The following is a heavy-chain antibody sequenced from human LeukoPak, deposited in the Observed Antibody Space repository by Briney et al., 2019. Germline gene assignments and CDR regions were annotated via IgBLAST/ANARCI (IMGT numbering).Heavy chain of an antibody. D-gene: IGHD4-17*01. CDR2: ISWDGGST. J-gene: IGHJ4*02. CDR3: AKGTLGDYRAGPDY. Sequence: GGSLRLSCAASGFTVSSNYMNWVRQAPGKGLEWVSFISWDGGSTYYADSVKGRFTISRDNSKNSLYLQMNSLRAEDTALYYCAKGTLGDYRAGPDYWGRGTLVTVSS. CDR1: GFTVSSNY. V-gene: IGHV3-43D*03.